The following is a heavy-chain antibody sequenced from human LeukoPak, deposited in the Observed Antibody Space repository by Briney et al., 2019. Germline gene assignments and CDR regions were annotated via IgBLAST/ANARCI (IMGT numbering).Heavy chain of an antibody. CDR3: AREGVAAAGTPFDY. J-gene: IGHJ4*02. CDR2: INPSGGST. D-gene: IGHD6-13*01. CDR1: GYTFTSYY. Sequence: ASVTVSCTASGYTFTSYYMHWVRQAPGQGLEWMGIINPSGGSTSYAQKFQGRVTMTRDISTSTVYMELSSLRSEDTAVYYCAREGVAAAGTPFDYWGQGTLVTVSS. V-gene: IGHV1-46*01.